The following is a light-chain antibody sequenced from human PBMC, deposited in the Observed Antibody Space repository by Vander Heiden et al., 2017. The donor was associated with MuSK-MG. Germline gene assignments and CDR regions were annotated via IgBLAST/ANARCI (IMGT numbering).Light chain of an antibody. J-gene: IGKJ2*01. V-gene: IGKV1-5*03. CDR3: HEENSYAYT. Sequence: DIQMTQSPSTLSASVGDRVTITCRASQSISSWLAWYQQKPGKAPKLLIYKASSLESRVPSRFSGSGSGTEFTLTIISLQPDDFATYYCHEENSYAYTFGQGTKLEIK. CDR1: QSISSW. CDR2: KAS.